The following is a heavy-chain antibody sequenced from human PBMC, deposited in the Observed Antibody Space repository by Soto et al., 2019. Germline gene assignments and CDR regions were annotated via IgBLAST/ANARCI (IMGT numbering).Heavy chain of an antibody. Sequence: EVQLVESGGGLIQPGGSLRLSCAASGFIFNTYSMNWVRQAPGKGLEWVSYISGSSQTIFYADSVRGRFTISRDNSNNSTDLQMVSLRDVGTAVYYCARTLSWRRGPFDSWGQGTLVTVSS. D-gene: IGHD2-15*01. V-gene: IGHV3-48*02. CDR2: ISGSSQTI. CDR3: ARTLSWRRGPFDS. J-gene: IGHJ4*02. CDR1: GFIFNTYS.